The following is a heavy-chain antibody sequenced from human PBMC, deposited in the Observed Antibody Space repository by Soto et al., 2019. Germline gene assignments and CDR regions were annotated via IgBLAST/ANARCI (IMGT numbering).Heavy chain of an antibody. J-gene: IGHJ6*02. CDR3: ARHGIRWPGPRGYYYGMDV. Sequence: PGESLKISCKGSGYSFTSYWIGWVRQMPGKGLDWMGFIYPGDSDTRYSPSFQGQVTISADKSISTAYLQWSSLKASDTAMYYCARHGIRWPGPRGYYYGMDVWGQGTTVTVSS. D-gene: IGHD3-16*01. CDR1: GYSFTSYW. CDR2: IYPGDSDT. V-gene: IGHV5-51*01.